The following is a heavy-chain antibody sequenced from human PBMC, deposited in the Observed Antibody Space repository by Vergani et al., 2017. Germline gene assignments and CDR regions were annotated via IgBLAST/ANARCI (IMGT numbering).Heavy chain of an antibody. J-gene: IGHJ4*02. D-gene: IGHD3-22*01. CDR3: ARETYYYDSSGYGIYYFDY. CDR1: GFTFSDYY. CDR2: ISSSGSTI. V-gene: IGHV3-11*01. Sequence: QVQLVESGGGLVKPGGSLRLCCAASGFTFSDYYMSWIRQAPGKGLEWVSYISSSGSTIYYADSVKGRFTIPRDNAKNSLYLQMNSLRAEDTAVYYCARETYYYDSSGYGIYYFDYWGQGTLVTVSS.